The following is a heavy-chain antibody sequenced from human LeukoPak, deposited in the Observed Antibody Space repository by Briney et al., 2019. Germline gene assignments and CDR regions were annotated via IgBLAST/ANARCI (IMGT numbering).Heavy chain of an antibody. D-gene: IGHD6-19*01. J-gene: IGHJ6*02. Sequence: SVKVSCKASGGTFSSYAISWVRQAPGQGLEWMGGIIPIFGTANYAQKFQGRVTITADESTSTAYMELSSLRSEDTAVYYCARDRPIAVAGSYYYYGMDVWGQGTAVTVSS. V-gene: IGHV1-69*13. CDR2: IIPIFGTA. CDR1: GGTFSSYA. CDR3: ARDRPIAVAGSYYYYGMDV.